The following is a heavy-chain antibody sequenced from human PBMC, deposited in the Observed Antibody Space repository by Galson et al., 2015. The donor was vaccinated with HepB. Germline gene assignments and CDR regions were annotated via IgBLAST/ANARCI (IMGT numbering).Heavy chain of an antibody. Sequence: CAISGDSVSSNSAAWNWIRQSPSRGLEWLGRTYYRSKWYNDYAVSVKSRITINPDTSKNQFSLQLNSVTPEDTAVYYCARASSGYCSSTSCPYYFDYWGQGTLVTVSS. CDR3: ARASSGYCSSTSCPYYFDY. V-gene: IGHV6-1*01. CDR2: TYYRSKWYN. J-gene: IGHJ4*02. D-gene: IGHD2-2*01. CDR1: GDSVSSNSAA.